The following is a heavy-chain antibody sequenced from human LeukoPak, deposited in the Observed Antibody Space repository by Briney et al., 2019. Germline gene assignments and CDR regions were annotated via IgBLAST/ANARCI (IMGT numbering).Heavy chain of an antibody. Sequence: ASVKVSCKASGYTFTGYYMHWVRQAPGQGLEWMGWIIPNSGGTNYAQKFQGRVTMTRDTSISTAYMELSRLRSDDTAVYYCARDYGDYTPTDAFDIWGQGTMVTVSS. V-gene: IGHV1-2*02. J-gene: IGHJ3*02. CDR2: IIPNSGGT. CDR1: GYTFTGYY. D-gene: IGHD4-17*01. CDR3: ARDYGDYTPTDAFDI.